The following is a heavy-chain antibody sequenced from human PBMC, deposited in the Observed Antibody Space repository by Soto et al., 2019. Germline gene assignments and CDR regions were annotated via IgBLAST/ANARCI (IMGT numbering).Heavy chain of an antibody. CDR2: LIPIFGTT. J-gene: IGHJ4*02. CDR3: ARVDGYKTFDY. Sequence: QLQRVQSGAEVKKTGSSVKVSCKASGGTVNTYEITWVRQAPGRGPEWMGGLIPIFGTTTYAESFQGRLTITADESTRTVYMELRSLTFEDTAVYYCARVDGYKTFDYWGQGTLVTVSS. V-gene: IGHV1-69*01. CDR1: GGTVNTYE. D-gene: IGHD5-12*01.